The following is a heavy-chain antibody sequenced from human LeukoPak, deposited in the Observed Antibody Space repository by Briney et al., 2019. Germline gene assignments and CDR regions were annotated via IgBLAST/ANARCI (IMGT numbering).Heavy chain of an antibody. Sequence: ASVKVSCKASGHTFTGYYIHWVRQAPGQGLEWMGWINPNSGGTNYAQNFQGRVTMTRDTSISTAYMELSRLKSDDTAVYYCARDPPHDSSSWYYFDYWGQGTLVTVSS. CDR2: INPNSGGT. CDR1: GHTFTGYY. D-gene: IGHD6-13*01. CDR3: ARDPPHDSSSWYYFDY. J-gene: IGHJ4*02. V-gene: IGHV1-2*02.